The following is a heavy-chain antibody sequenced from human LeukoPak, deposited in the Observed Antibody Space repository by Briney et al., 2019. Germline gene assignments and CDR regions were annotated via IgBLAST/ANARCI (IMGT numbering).Heavy chain of an antibody. CDR2: IYYTGST. V-gene: IGHV4-59*01. CDR3: ARWNLVVPASRIYYFDY. D-gene: IGHD2-2*01. J-gene: IGHJ4*02. CDR1: DGSISSYY. Sequence: SETLSLTCTVSDGSISSYYWSWIRQPPGKGLDWIGYIYYTGSTNYNPSLKSRVTLSVDTSKNQFSLMLSSVTAADTAVYYCARWNLVVPASRIYYFDYWGQGTLVTVSS.